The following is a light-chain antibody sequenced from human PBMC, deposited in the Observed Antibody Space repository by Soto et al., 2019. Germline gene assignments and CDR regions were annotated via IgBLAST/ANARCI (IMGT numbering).Light chain of an antibody. Sequence: DILMTQSPSSLSASLGDRITITCRASQSISSYLNWYQQKPGKAPKLLIHDASSLQSGVPSRFSGSGSGTHFTLTISSLQPEDFATYYCQQSYSSPPITFGQGTRLDIK. V-gene: IGKV1-39*01. J-gene: IGKJ5*01. CDR1: QSISSY. CDR2: DAS. CDR3: QQSYSSPPIT.